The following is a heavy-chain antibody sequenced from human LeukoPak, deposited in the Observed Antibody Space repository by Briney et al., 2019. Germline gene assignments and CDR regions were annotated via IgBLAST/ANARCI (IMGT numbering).Heavy chain of an antibody. CDR2: IYYSGST. V-gene: IGHV4-39*01. J-gene: IGHJ5*02. D-gene: IGHD3-22*01. Sequence: MTSETLSLTCTVSGGSISSSSYYWGWIRQPPGKGLEWIGSIYYSGSTYYNPSLKSRVTISVDTSKNQFSLKLSSVTAADTAVYYCARHPMIVVGNWFDPWGQGTLVTVFS. CDR1: GGSISSSSYY. CDR3: ARHPMIVVGNWFDP.